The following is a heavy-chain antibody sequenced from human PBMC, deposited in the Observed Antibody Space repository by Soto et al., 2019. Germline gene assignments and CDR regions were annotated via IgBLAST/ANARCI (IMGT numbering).Heavy chain of an antibody. V-gene: IGHV4-31*03. J-gene: IGHJ6*02. CDR3: ARMGDYGDYYYYGMDV. CDR1: GGSISSGGYY. Sequence: QVQLQESGPGLVKPSQTLSLTCTVSGGSISSGGYYWSWFRQHPGKGLEWIGYIYYSGSTYYNPSLKSRVTISVDTSKNQFSLKLSSVTAADTAVYFCARMGDYGDYYYYGMDVWGQGTTVTVSS. CDR2: IYYSGST. D-gene: IGHD4-17*01.